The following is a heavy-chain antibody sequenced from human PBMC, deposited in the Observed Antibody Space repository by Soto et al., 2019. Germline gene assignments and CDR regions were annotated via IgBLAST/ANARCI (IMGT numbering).Heavy chain of an antibody. CDR2: IIPIFGTA. CDR1: GGTFSSYA. CDR3: ARTIQLWPNDAFDI. Sequence: ASVKVSCKASGGTFSSYAISWVRQAPGQGLEWMGGIIPIFGTANYAQKFQGRVTITADESTSTAYMELSSLRSEDTAVYYCARTIQLWPNDAFDIWGQGTMVTVSS. D-gene: IGHD5-18*01. V-gene: IGHV1-69*13. J-gene: IGHJ3*02.